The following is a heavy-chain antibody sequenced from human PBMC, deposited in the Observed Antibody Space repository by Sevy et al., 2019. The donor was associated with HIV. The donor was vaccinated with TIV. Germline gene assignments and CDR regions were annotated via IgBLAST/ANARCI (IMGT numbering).Heavy chain of an antibody. D-gene: IGHD3-3*01. Sequence: SETLSLTCTVSGGSISSGDYYWSWIRQPPGKGLEWIGYIYYSGSTYYNPSLKSRVTISVDTSKNQFSLKLGSVTAADTAVYYCARSYYDFWSGYYTNYGMDVWGQGTTVTVSS. V-gene: IGHV4-30-4*01. CDR1: GGSISSGDYY. CDR2: IYYSGST. J-gene: IGHJ6*02. CDR3: ARSYYDFWSGYYTNYGMDV.